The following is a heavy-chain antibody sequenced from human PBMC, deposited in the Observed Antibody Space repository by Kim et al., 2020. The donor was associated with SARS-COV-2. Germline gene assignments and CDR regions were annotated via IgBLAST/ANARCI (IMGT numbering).Heavy chain of an antibody. CDR2: IYHSGST. V-gene: IGHV4-30-4*01. J-gene: IGHJ6*02. D-gene: IGHD3-10*01. Sequence: SETLSLTCTVSGGSMNNDDYYWNWIRQSPGKGLEWIGNIYHSGSTHYNPSLESRVTISIDTSKNEFSLKLRSVTAADAAVYYCARDYLVYGSGSFYYYHGLDVWGQGTTVTVSS. CDR1: GGSMNNDDYY. CDR3: ARDYLVYGSGSFYYYHGLDV.